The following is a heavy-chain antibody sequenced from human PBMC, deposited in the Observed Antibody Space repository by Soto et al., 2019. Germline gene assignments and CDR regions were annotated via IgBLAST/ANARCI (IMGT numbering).Heavy chain of an antibody. J-gene: IGHJ4*02. V-gene: IGHV1-69*02. CDR2: INPILSMS. CDR3: ATSYGSGYRAFDY. Sequence: QVHLVQSGTEVKKPGSSVRVSCKASGDAFSFYTINWVRQAPGLGLEWMGRINPILSMSNYAQKFQGRVTITADKSTSTAYTDLSSLRSEDTAMYYCATSYGSGYRAFDYWDQGALVTVSS. D-gene: IGHD3-10*01. CDR1: GDAFSFYT.